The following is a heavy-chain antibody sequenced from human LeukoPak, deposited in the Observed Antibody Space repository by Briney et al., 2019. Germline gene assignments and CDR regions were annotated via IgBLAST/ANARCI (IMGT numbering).Heavy chain of an antibody. CDR3: AREGVFGRPLSLYYYYGMDV. J-gene: IGHJ6*02. Sequence: PSETLSLTCTVSGGSISSGGYYWSWIRQHPGKGLEWIGYIYYSGSTYYNPSLKSRVTISVDTSKNQFSLKLSSVTAADTAVYYCAREGVFGRPLSLYYYYGMDVWGQGTTVTVSS. D-gene: IGHD3-10*02. CDR2: IYYSGST. CDR1: GGSISSGGYY. V-gene: IGHV4-31*03.